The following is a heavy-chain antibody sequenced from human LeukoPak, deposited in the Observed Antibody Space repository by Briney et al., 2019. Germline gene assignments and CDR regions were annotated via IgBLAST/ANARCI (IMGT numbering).Heavy chain of an antibody. V-gene: IGHV1-18*01. D-gene: IGHD3-10*01. CDR1: GYSFTKYG. CDR2: ISPNNGHT. CDR3: ARDYRYYYGSGKYFPFDY. J-gene: IGHJ4*02. Sequence: ASVTVSCKASGYSFTKYGINWVRHVPGQGLEWMGWISPNNGHTNYAQNFQGRVTVTTDTSTSTAYMELRSLTSDDTAVYYCARDYRYYYGSGKYFPFDYWGQGNPGHRLL.